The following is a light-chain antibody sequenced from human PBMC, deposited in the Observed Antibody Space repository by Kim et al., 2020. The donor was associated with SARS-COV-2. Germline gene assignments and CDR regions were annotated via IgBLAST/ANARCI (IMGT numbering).Light chain of an antibody. V-gene: IGKV3-15*01. CDR3: QQYYNWPQT. J-gene: IGKJ1*01. Sequence: VFPGERATLSCRASQSVNSYLAWYQQKPGQAPRLLIYAASTRATGFPARFSGSGSGTDFTLTISSLQSEDFAVYYCQQYYNWPQTFGQGTKVDIK. CDR1: QSVNSY. CDR2: AAS.